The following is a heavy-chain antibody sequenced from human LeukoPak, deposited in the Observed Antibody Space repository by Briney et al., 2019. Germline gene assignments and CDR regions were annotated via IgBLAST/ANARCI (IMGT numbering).Heavy chain of an antibody. CDR3: ARDQYFWSGFDY. CDR2: IYSGGST. V-gene: IGHV3-53*01. CDR1: GFTVSSNY. D-gene: IGHD3-3*01. J-gene: IGHJ4*02. Sequence: PGGSLRLSCAASGFTVSSNYMSWVRQAPGKGLEWVSVIYSGGSTYYADSVKGRFTISRDNAKNSLYLQMNSLRAEDTAVYYCARDQYFWSGFDYWGQGTLVTVSS.